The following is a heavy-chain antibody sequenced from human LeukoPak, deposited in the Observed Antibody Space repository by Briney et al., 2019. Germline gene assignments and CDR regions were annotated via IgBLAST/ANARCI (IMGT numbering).Heavy chain of an antibody. CDR3: TTDQWLVHGAFDI. CDR2: IKSKTDGGTT. J-gene: IGHJ3*02. D-gene: IGHD6-19*01. Sequence: GGSLGLSCAASGFTFSNAWMRWVRQAPGKGLEWVGRIKSKTDGGTTDCAAPVKGRFTISRDDSKHTLYLHMNSLKTEHTDVYYCTTDQWLVHGAFDIWGQGTMVTVSS. CDR1: GFTFSNAW. V-gene: IGHV3-15*01.